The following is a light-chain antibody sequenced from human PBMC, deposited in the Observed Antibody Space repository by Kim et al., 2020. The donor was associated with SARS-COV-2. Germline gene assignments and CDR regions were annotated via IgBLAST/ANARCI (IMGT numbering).Light chain of an antibody. CDR2: GKN. CDR1: RLRSYY. V-gene: IGLV3-19*01. J-gene: IGLJ2*01. CDR3: NSRDSNDNVV. Sequence: VALGQTVRITCKGARLRSYYATWCKQKQGRAPILVIYGKNNRPSGIPDRFSGSSSGNTASLTITGTQAGDEADYYCNSRDSNDNVVFGGGTQLTVL.